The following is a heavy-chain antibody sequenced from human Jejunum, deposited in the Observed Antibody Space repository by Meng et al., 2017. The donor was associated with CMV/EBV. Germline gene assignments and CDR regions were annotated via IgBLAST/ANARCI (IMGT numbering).Heavy chain of an antibody. CDR2: LNPYTGQT. CDR3: ARTPIYSGTYYAFDL. CDR1: GYTFTSYA. V-gene: IGHV1-18*01. D-gene: IGHD1-26*01. Sequence: SGYTFTSYAISWVRQAPGQGLEWLGWLNPYTGQTNYAENFQGRVTVSTDTPMSIAYMELRSLRFDDTAVYYCARTPIYSGTYYAFDLWGQETLVTVSS. J-gene: IGHJ4*02.